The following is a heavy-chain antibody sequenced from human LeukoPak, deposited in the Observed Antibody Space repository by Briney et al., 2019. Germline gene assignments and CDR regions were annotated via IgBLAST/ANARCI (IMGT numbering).Heavy chain of an antibody. D-gene: IGHD2-15*01. CDR2: INSDGSDT. CDR3: VRGRFGGYFDH. V-gene: IGHV3-74*01. CDR1: GFTFSSHW. J-gene: IGHJ4*02. Sequence: PGGSLRLSCAASGFTFSSHWMHWVRQAPGKGLVWVSHINSDGSDTSYADSVKGRFTISRDNAKNTLYLQMNCLRAEDTAVYYCVRGRFGGYFDHWGQGSLVTVSS.